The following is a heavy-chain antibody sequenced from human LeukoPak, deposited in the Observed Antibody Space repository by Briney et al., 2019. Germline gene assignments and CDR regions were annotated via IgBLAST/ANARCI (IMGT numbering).Heavy chain of an antibody. J-gene: IGHJ5*02. V-gene: IGHV4-61*08. D-gene: IGHD2-15*01. CDR3: ARGYCSGGSCFLSVWFDP. Sequence: SETLSLTCTVSGGSISSGGYYWSWIRQPPGKGLEWIGYIYYSGSTNYNPSLKSRVTISVDTSKNQFSLKLSSVTAADTAVYYCARGYCSGGSCFLSVWFDPWGQGTLVTVSS. CDR2: IYYSGST. CDR1: GGSISSGGYY.